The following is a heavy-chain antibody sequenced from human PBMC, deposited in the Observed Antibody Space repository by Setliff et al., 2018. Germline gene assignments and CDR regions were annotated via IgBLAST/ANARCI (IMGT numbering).Heavy chain of an antibody. CDR1: GGTFSSYA. V-gene: IGHV1-69*10. CDR3: ARDSSQWLVRRYFDY. D-gene: IGHD6-19*01. CDR2: IIPILGIA. Sequence: ASVKVSCKASGGTFSSYAISWVRQAPGQGLEWMGGIIPILGIANYAQKFQGRVTITADKSTSTAYMELSSLRSEGTAVYYCARDSSQWLVRRYFDYWGQGTLVTVSS. J-gene: IGHJ4*02.